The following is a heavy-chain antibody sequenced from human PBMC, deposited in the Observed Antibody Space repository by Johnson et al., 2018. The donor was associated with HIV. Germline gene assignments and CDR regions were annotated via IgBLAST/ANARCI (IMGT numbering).Heavy chain of an antibody. CDR2: ISYDGNNK. Sequence: QVQLVESGGGVVQPGRSLRLSCAASGFTFSSYAMHWVRQAPGKGLEWVAVISYDGNNKYYADSVKGRFTISRDNSKNTLYMQMNRLKPEDTALYYSARIGGSYLVLWAFDIWGQGTMVTVSS. CDR3: ARIGGSYLVLWAFDI. CDR1: GFTFSSYA. V-gene: IGHV3-30-3*01. D-gene: IGHD1-26*01. J-gene: IGHJ3*02.